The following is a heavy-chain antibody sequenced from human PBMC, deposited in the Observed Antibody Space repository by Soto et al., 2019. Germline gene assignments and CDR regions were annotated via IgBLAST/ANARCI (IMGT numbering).Heavy chain of an antibody. J-gene: IGHJ5*02. CDR2: INSDASHT. D-gene: IGHD2-2*01. CDR1: GFTFSTYW. V-gene: IGHV3-74*01. Sequence: EVQLVESGGGLVQPGGSLRLSCAASGFTFSTYWMHWLRHVPGKGLEWVSRINSDASHTYYEDSVKGRFTISRDNAKNTLHLELTSMIAEEKAVYYCVSDGHCITTRCYGNGFDPWGQGTLVTVSS. CDR3: VSDGHCITTRCYGNGFDP.